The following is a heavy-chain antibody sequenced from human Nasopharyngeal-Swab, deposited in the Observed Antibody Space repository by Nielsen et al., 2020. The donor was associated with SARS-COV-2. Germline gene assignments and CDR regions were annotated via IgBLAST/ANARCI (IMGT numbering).Heavy chain of an antibody. V-gene: IGHV3-7*01. D-gene: IGHD2-2*02. CDR2: IKQDGSEI. CDR1: RFTFSDYW. Sequence: GGSLRLSCAASRFTFSDYWMSWVRQAPGKGLEWVANIKQDGSEIYYADSVKGRFTISRDNARNSLYLQMRSLRAEDTAVYHCARHGEDCSRTSCYRRHGFDIWGQGTMVTVSS. J-gene: IGHJ3*02. CDR3: ARHGEDCSRTSCYRRHGFDI.